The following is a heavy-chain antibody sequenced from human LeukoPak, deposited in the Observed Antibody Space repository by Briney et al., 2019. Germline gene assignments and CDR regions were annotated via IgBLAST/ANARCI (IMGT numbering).Heavy chain of an antibody. CDR3: AKDWGHKFASGSSYLDS. Sequence: GGSLRLSCAASGLTFSSYGMSWVRQAPGKGLEWVSAISGSGGSTYYADSVKGRFTISRDNSKNTLYLQINGLRPEDTAVYFCAKDWGHKFASGSSYLDSWGQGTLVTVSS. CDR1: GLTFSSYG. V-gene: IGHV3-23*01. J-gene: IGHJ4*02. CDR2: ISGSGGST. D-gene: IGHD3-10*01.